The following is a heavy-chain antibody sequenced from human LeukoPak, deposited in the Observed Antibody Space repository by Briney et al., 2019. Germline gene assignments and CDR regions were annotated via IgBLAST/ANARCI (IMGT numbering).Heavy chain of an antibody. V-gene: IGHV3-48*03. CDR3: ARATFSSSGHSY. J-gene: IGHJ4*02. CDR1: GFTFSYYE. CDR2: ISNSGATI. Sequence: GGSLRLSCAASGFTFSYYEMNWVRQAPGKGLEWVSYISNSGATIYYADSVKGRFTISRDNAKSSLFLQMNSLRAEDTGVYYCARATFSSSGHSYWGQGTLVTVSS. D-gene: IGHD6-13*01.